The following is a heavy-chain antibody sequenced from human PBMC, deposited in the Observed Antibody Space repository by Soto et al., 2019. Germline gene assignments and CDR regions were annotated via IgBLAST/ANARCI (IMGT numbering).Heavy chain of an antibody. D-gene: IGHD1-1*01. J-gene: IGHJ4*02. CDR2: INQDGNED. Sequence: VHLEESGGGLVQPGGSLRLSCAASGLTFSSYWKNWVRQAPGKGLERVANINQDGNEDNLLDSVKGRFTISRDNAKNSLFLQMNSLRVDDTAVYYCARTGDGHHDFLDYWGQGARVSVSS. CDR1: GLTFSSYW. V-gene: IGHV3-7*01. CDR3: ARTGDGHHDFLDY.